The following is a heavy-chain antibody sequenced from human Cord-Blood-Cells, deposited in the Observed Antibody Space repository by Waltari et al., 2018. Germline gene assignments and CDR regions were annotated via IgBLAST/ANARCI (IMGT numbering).Heavy chain of an antibody. Sequence: QLQLQESGPGLVKPSETLSLTCTVSGGSISSSSYYWGWIRQPPGKGLEWIGSIYYSGTTYSNPSLKSRVTISVDTSKNQFSLKLSSVTAADTAVYYCARLSIAARLDDAFDIWGQGTMVTVSS. V-gene: IGHV4-39*01. CDR2: IYYSGTT. D-gene: IGHD6-6*01. CDR1: GGSISSSSYY. J-gene: IGHJ3*02. CDR3: ARLSIAARLDDAFDI.